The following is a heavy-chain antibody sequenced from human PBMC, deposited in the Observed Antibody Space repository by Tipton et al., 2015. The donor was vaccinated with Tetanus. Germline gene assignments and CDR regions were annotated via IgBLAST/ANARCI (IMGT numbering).Heavy chain of an antibody. J-gene: IGHJ6*02. V-gene: IGHV4-34*01. CDR1: GGSFSGYY. CDR2: INHSGST. D-gene: IGHD6-19*01. Sequence: GLVKPSETLSLTCAVYGGSFSGYYWSWIRQPPGKGLEWIGEINHSGSTNYNPSLRSRVTISVDTSKNQFSLKLSSVTAADTAVYYCARRQWLYYYYYGMDVWGQGTTVTVSS. CDR3: ARRQWLYYYYYGMDV.